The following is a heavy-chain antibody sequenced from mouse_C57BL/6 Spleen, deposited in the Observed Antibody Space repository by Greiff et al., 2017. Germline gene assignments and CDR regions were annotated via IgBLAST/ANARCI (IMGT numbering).Heavy chain of an antibody. Sequence: EVQLQQSGPELVKPGASVKISCKASGYTFTDYYMNWVKQSHGKSLEWIGDINPNNGGTSYNQKFKGKDTLTVDKSSSTAYMELRSLTSEDSAVYYCARSDFSMDYWGQGTSVTVSS. J-gene: IGHJ4*01. V-gene: IGHV1-26*01. CDR3: ARSDFSMDY. CDR2: INPNNGGT. CDR1: GYTFTDYY.